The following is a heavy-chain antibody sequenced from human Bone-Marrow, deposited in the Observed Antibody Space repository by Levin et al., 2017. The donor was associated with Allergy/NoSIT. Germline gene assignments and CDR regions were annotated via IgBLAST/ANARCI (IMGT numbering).Heavy chain of an antibody. CDR2: ISYDGSNK. Sequence: GESLKISCAASGFTFSSYAMHWVRQAPGKGLEWVAVISYDGSNKYYADSVKGRFTISRDNSKNTLYLQMNSLRAEDTAVYYCARDQAGYGDYDYFDYWGQGTLVTVSS. V-gene: IGHV3-30-3*01. CDR3: ARDQAGYGDYDYFDY. CDR1: GFTFSSYA. D-gene: IGHD4-17*01. J-gene: IGHJ4*02.